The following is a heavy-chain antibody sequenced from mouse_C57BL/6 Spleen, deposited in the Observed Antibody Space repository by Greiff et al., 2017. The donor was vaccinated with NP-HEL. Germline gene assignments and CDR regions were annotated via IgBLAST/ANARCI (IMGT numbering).Heavy chain of an antibody. CDR3: ARTYSNYDAMDY. D-gene: IGHD2-5*01. CDR2: INPSNGGT. V-gene: IGHV1-53*01. J-gene: IGHJ4*01. CDR1: GYTFTSYW. Sequence: QVQLQQPGTELVKPGASVKLSCKASGYTFTSYWMHWVKQRPGQGLEWIGNINPSNGGTNYNEKFKSKATLTVDKSSSSLTSEDSAVYYCARTYSNYDAMDYWGQGTSVTVSS.